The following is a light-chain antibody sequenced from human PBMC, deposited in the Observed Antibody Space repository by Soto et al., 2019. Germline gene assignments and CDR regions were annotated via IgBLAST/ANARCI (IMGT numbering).Light chain of an antibody. Sequence: QSALTQPRSVSGSPGQSVTISCSGTSSDVGGYDYVSWYQQHPGNAPKLMIYDVSERPSGVPDRFSGSKSGNTASLTISGLRAEDEADYCCSYGGRYRVGVFGGGTKLTVL. CDR3: CSYGGRYRVGV. J-gene: IGLJ3*02. CDR2: DVS. CDR1: SSDVGGYDY. V-gene: IGLV2-11*01.